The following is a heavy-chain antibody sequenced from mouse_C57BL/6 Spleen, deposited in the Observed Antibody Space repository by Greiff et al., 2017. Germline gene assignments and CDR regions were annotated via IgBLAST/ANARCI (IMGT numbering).Heavy chain of an antibody. J-gene: IGHJ4*01. CDR1: GFTFSDYY. V-gene: IGHV5-12*01. Sequence: EVQRVESGGGLVQPGGSLKLSCAASGFTFSDYYMYWVRQTPEKRLEWVAYISNGGGSTYYPDTVKGRFTISRDNAKNTLYLQMSRLKSEDTAMYYCARQRNYYGSSSYAMDYWGQGTSVTVSS. CDR3: ARQRNYYGSSSYAMDY. D-gene: IGHD1-1*01. CDR2: ISNGGGST.